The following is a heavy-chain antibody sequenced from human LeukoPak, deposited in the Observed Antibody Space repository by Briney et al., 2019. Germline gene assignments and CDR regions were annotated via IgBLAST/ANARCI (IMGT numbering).Heavy chain of an antibody. V-gene: IGHV3-20*04. CDR3: ARDHRYYYDSSGYDAFDI. CDR1: GFTFDDYG. D-gene: IGHD3-22*01. Sequence: GGSLRLSCAASGFTFDDYGMSWVRQAPGKGLEWVSGINWNGGSTGYADSVKGRFTISRDNAKNSLYLQMNSLRAEDTALYYCARDHRYYYDSSGYDAFDIWGQGTMVTVSS. CDR2: INWNGGST. J-gene: IGHJ3*02.